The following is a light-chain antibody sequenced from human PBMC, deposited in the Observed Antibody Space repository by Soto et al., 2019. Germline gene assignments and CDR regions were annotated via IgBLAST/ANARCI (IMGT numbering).Light chain of an antibody. CDR1: SSDVGGYNY. J-gene: IGLJ2*01. CDR2: EVS. Sequence: QSALTQPPSASGSLGQSVTISCSGSSSDVGGYNYVSCYQQHPGKAPKLMISEVSQRPSGVPDRFSGSKSGNTASLTVSGLQGEDEADYYCTSYAGSNNLVFGGGTQLTVL. CDR3: TSYAGSNNLV. V-gene: IGLV2-8*01.